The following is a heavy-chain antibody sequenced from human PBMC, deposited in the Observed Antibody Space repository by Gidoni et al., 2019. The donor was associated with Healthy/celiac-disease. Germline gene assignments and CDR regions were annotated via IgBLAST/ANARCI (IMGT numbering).Heavy chain of an antibody. CDR2: MKQDGSEK. J-gene: IGHJ4*02. CDR1: GFTFSSYW. V-gene: IGHV3-7*01. D-gene: IGHD3-10*01. CDR3: AREPMASGFDY. Sequence: EVQLVESGGGLVQPGGSLRLSCAASGFTFSSYWMSWVRQAPGKGLEWVANMKQDGSEKYYVDSVKGRFTISRDNAKNSLYLKMNSLRAEDTAVYYCAREPMASGFDYWGQGTLVTVSS.